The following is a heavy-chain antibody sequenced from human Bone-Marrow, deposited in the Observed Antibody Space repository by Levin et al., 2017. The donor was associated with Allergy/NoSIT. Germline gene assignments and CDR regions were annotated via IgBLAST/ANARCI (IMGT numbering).Heavy chain of an antibody. D-gene: IGHD6-13*01. V-gene: IGHV3-15*01. J-gene: IGHJ4*02. CDR3: TTPRPGYTFSWYSY. CDR1: GFTFNNAW. CDR2: IKSKTDGGTT. Sequence: GESLKISCGASGFTFNNAWMSWVRQAPGKGLEWVGRIKSKTDGGTTHYAAPVEGRFTISRDDSKNTLYLQMNSLKTEDTAVYFCTTPRPGYTFSWYSYWGQGTLVTVSS.